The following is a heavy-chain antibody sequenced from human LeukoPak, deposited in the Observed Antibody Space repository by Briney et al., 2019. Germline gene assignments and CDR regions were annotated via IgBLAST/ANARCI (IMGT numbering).Heavy chain of an antibody. V-gene: IGHV3-20*04. D-gene: IGHD1-26*01. CDR1: GFTFGNYG. CDR2: INWNGGST. CDR3: ARVSGDGESSYRALDI. J-gene: IGHJ3*02. Sequence: GGSLRLSCAASGFTFGNYGMSWVRQAPGKGLEWVSGINWNGGSTGYADSVEGRFTISRDNAKNSQYLQMNSLRVEDTALYYRARVSGDGESSYRALDIWGQGTLVTVSS.